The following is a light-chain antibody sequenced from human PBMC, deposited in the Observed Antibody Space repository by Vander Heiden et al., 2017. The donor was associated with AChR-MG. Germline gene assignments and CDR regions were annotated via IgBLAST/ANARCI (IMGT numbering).Light chain of an antibody. CDR2: EVS. Sequence: QSALTQPASVSGSPGQSITVSCTGTSSDVGNYNFVSCYQQHPGKSPKLMIYEVSKWPSGVSNRFSGSKSGNTASLTISGLQAEDEADYYCCSYAGSSNWVFGGGTKVTVL. V-gene: IGLV2-23*02. CDR1: SSDVGNYNF. J-gene: IGLJ3*02. CDR3: CSYAGSSNWV.